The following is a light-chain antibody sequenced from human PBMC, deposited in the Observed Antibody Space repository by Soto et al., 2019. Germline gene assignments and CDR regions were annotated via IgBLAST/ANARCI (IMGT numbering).Light chain of an antibody. J-gene: IGKJ2*01. CDR3: QQYGNSPYT. Sequence: EIVLTQSPGTLSLSPGERATLSCRASQSVSTNYLAWYQQKPGQAPRLLIYGAASRATGIPDRFSGSGSGTDFTLTISTLEPEDFAVYYCQQYGNSPYTFGQGTKLEIK. CDR2: GAA. V-gene: IGKV3-20*01. CDR1: QSVSTNY.